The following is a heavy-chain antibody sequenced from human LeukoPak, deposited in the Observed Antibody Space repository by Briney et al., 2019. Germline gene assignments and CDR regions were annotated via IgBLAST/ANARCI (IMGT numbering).Heavy chain of an antibody. V-gene: IGHV3-23*01. CDR1: GFTFSTYA. CDR3: ARGDGYSYAGALDY. Sequence: GGSLRLSCAVSGFTFSTYAMSWVRQAPGKGLEWVSVISGSGDNTYYADSVKGRFTISRENAKNSLYLQMNSLRPEDTAVYYCARGDGYSYAGALDYWGQGTLVTVSS. J-gene: IGHJ4*02. D-gene: IGHD3-22*01. CDR2: ISGSGDNT.